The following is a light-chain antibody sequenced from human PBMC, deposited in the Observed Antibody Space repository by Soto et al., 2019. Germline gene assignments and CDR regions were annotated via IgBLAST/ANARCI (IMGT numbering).Light chain of an antibody. CDR3: QQYGISPRT. CDR1: PSVSSSY. Sequence: EIVLTQSPGTLSLSPGERATLSCRASPSVSSSYLAWYQQKPGQAPRLLIYGVSSRATGIPDRFSGSGSGTDFTLTISRLEPEDFAVYYCQQYGISPRTFGQGTKVDIK. V-gene: IGKV3-20*01. J-gene: IGKJ1*01. CDR2: GVS.